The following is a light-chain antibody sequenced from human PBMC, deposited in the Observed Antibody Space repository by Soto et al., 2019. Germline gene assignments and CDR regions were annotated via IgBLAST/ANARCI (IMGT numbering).Light chain of an antibody. V-gene: IGLV2-8*01. J-gene: IGLJ1*01. Sequence: QSALTQPPSASGSPGQSVTISCTGTSSDVGGYNYVSWYQQHPGKVPKLMVYEVNKRPSGVPDRFSGSKSGNTASLTVSGLQAEDDAYYYCTSYAGGYNVFGTGTKVTVL. CDR2: EVN. CDR1: SSDVGGYNY. CDR3: TSYAGGYNV.